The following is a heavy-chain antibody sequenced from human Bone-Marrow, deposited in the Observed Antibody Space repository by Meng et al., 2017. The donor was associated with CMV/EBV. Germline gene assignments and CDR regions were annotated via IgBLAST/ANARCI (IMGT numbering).Heavy chain of an antibody. D-gene: IGHD6-6*01. CDR1: GGSFSGYY. V-gene: IGHV4-34*01. Sequence: GSLRLSCAVYGGSFSGYYWSWIRQPPGKGLEWIGEINHSGSTNYNPSLKSRVTISADTSNKQLSLKLSSVTAADTAMYYCATSHLKYSISSDAFAIWCQGIMVTVSS. CDR3: ATSHLKYSISSDAFAI. J-gene: IGHJ3*02. CDR2: INHSGST.